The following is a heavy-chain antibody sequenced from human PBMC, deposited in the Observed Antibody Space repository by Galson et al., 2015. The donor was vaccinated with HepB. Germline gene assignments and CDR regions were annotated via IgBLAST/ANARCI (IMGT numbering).Heavy chain of an antibody. J-gene: IGHJ6*03. V-gene: IGHV4-39*01. CDR3: ARHDRWGLTYFYMDV. D-gene: IGHD3-22*01. Sequence: SETLSLTCIVSGDSVSTNRYYWGWVRQSPGMGLEWIGSIYFSGKTYYNPSLTGRVTIATDTSKNQFSLRLNSVTAADTAAYYCARHDRWGLTYFYMDVWGNGTTVTVSS. CDR1: GDSVSTNRYY. CDR2: IYFSGKT.